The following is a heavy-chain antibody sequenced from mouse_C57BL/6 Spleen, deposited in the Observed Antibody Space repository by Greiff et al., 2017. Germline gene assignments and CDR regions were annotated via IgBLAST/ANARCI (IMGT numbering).Heavy chain of an antibody. CDR3: ARPGGSSYDWYFDV. V-gene: IGHV15-2*01. D-gene: IGHD1-1*01. CDR1: DSEVFPIAY. Sequence: QVQLQQSGSELRSPGSSVKLSCKDFDSEVFPIAYMSWVRQKPGHGFEWIGGILPSIGRTIYGEKFEDKATLDADTLSNTAYLELNSLTSEDSAIYYCARPGGSSYDWYFDVWGTGTTVTVSS. J-gene: IGHJ1*03. CDR2: ILPSIGRT.